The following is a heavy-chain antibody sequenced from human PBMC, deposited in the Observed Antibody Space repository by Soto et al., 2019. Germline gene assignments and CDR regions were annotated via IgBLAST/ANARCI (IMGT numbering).Heavy chain of an antibody. V-gene: IGHV2-5*02. J-gene: IGHJ6*02. CDR2: IYWDDDK. CDR1: GFSLSTSGVG. Sequence: QITLKESGPTLVKPTQTLTLTCTFSGFSLSTSGVGVGWIRQPPGKALEWLALIYWDDDKRYSPSLKSRLTITKDTSKNQVVLTMTNMDPVDTVTYYCAHSTSTRHYDFWSGPRPDVWGQGTTVTVSS. CDR3: AHSTSTRHYDFWSGPRPDV. D-gene: IGHD3-3*01.